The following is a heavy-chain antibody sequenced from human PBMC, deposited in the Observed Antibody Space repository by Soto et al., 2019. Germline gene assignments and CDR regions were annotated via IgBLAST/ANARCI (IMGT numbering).Heavy chain of an antibody. V-gene: IGHV3-33*01. CDR1: GFTFSSYG. CDR3: ARDGLRGDYALYYFDY. CDR2: IWYDGSNK. Sequence: GGSLRLSCAASGFTFSSYGMHWVRQAPGKGLEWVAVIWYDGSNKYYADSVKGRFTISRDNSKNTLYLQMNSLRAEDTAVYYCARDGLRGDYALYYFDYWGQGTLVTVSS. D-gene: IGHD4-17*01. J-gene: IGHJ4*02.